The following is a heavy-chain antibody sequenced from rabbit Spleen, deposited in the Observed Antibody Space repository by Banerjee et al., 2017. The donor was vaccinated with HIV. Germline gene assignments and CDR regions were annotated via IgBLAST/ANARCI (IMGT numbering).Heavy chain of an antibody. V-gene: IGHV1S40*01. CDR1: GFSFSSSSY. D-gene: IGHD4-1*01. CDR3: ARENSSGGGIVSFYCTL. J-gene: IGHJ4*01. Sequence: QSLAESGGALFKPGASLTLTCTASGFSFSSSSYMCWVRQAPGKGLEWIACINTATAKAVDANWAKGRVTISTTSSTTVTLQMTSLTAADTATYFCARENSSGGGIVSFYCTLWGPGTLVTVS. CDR2: INTATAKA.